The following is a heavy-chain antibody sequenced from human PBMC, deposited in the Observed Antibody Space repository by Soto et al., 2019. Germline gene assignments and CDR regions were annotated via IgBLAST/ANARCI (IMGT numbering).Heavy chain of an antibody. J-gene: IGHJ6*04. CDR1: GGFITSSFY. CDR2: IYGTGNT. CDR3: RCSSRYSTDV. Sequence: QLQLQESGQGLVKPSETLSLICTVSGGFITSSFYWGWIRQPPGKGLEWIGSIYGTGNTYYNPSLKGRVTISADPSKTQFSLNLISVTAADTAVYYCRCSSRYSTDVWGEGATVTVSS. V-gene: IGHV4-39*01. D-gene: IGHD6-13*01.